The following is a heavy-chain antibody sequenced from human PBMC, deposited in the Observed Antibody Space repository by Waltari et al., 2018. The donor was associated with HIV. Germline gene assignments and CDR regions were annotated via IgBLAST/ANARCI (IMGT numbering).Heavy chain of an antibody. Sequence: EVQLVEYGGCLVQPGGSLRLSCAASGVSVSDNYRRWVRVAPGKGLQWVSVLYNEGRTQYIDSVKGRLTIFRDNSKNALYLQMNSLRVDDTAVYYCARMKRSYGSGQARYFYFGMDVWGQGTTVIVSS. V-gene: IGHV3-53*01. CDR1: GVSVSDNY. D-gene: IGHD3-10*01. CDR3: ARMKRSYGSGQARYFYFGMDV. J-gene: IGHJ6*02. CDR2: LYNEGRT.